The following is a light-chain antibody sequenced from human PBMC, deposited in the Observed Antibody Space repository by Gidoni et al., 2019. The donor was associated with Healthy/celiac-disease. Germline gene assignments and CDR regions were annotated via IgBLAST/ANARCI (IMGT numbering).Light chain of an antibody. CDR1: QGISSY. CDR2: AAS. V-gene: IGKV1-8*01. CDR3: QQYYSYPMYT. J-gene: IGKJ2*01. Sequence: AIRMTKSQSASSASTGDSVTITCRASQGISSYLAWYQQKPGKAPKLLIYAASTLQSGVPSRFSGSGSGTDFTLTINCLQSEDFATYYCQQYYSYPMYTFGQGTKLEIK.